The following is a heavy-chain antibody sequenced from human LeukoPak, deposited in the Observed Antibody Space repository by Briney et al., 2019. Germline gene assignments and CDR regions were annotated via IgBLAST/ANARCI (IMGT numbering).Heavy chain of an antibody. Sequence: GGSLRLSCAASGFTFSSYAMSWVRQAPGKGLEYVSGSSGNGGSTYYADSVMGRFTISRDNSKNTVYLQMSSLRPEDTAVYYCVNQISGWVYWGQGTLATVSS. J-gene: IGHJ4*02. V-gene: IGHV3-64D*06. CDR1: GFTFSSYA. CDR2: SSGNGGST. D-gene: IGHD6-19*01. CDR3: VNQISGWVY.